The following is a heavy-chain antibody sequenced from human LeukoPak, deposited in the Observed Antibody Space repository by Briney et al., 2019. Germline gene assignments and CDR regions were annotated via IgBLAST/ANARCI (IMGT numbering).Heavy chain of an antibody. CDR1: GYTFTSYG. D-gene: IGHD6-13*01. CDR3: ARSYSSSWYYFDY. CDR2: ISAYNGNT. V-gene: IGHV1-18*04. Sequence: VASVKVSCKASGYTFTSYGISWVRQAPGQGLEWMGWISAYNGNTNYAQKLQGRVTMTTDTSTSTAYIELRSLRSGDTAVYYCARSYSSSWYYFDYWGQGTLVTVSS. J-gene: IGHJ4*02.